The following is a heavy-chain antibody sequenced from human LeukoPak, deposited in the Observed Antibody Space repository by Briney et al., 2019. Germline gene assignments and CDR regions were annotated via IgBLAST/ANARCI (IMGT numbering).Heavy chain of an antibody. CDR1: GYTFTGYY. D-gene: IGHD3-10*01. Sequence: ASVKVSCKASGYTFTGYYMHWVRQAPGQGLEWMGWINPNSGGTNYAQKFQGRVTMTRDTSISTAYMELSRLRSDDTAVYYCARAIWFGELLRTRVYYFDYWGQGTLVTVSS. J-gene: IGHJ4*02. CDR2: INPNSGGT. CDR3: ARAIWFGELLRTRVYYFDY. V-gene: IGHV1-2*02.